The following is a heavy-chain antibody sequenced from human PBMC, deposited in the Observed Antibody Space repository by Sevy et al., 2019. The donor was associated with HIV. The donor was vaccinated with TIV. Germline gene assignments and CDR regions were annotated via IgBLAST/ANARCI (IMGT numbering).Heavy chain of an antibody. CDR1: GFPFSSHA. CDR3: ARDKGESSSSFLGELSY. Sequence: GGSLRLSCAASGFPFSSHAMSWVRQAPGKGLEWVAVISSDGRNKYYADSVKARFTISRDNSKNTLYLQMNSLRSEDTALYYCARDKGESSSSFLGELSYWGQGTLVTVSS. CDR2: ISSDGRNK. V-gene: IGHV3-30*04. D-gene: IGHD3-16*02. J-gene: IGHJ4*02.